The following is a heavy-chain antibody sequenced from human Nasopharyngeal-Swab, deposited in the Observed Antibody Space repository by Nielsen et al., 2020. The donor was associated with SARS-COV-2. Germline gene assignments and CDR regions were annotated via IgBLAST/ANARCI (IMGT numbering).Heavy chain of an antibody. CDR2: ISSSSSYI. D-gene: IGHD2-8*01. J-gene: IGHJ4*02. Sequence: GGSPRLSCAASGFTFSSYSMNWVRQAPGKGLEWVSSISSSSSYIYYADSVKGRFTISRDNAKNSLYLQMNSLRAEDTAVYYCARAEGGLYAPDYWGQGTLVTVSS. CDR3: ARAEGGLYAPDY. CDR1: GFTFSSYS. V-gene: IGHV3-21*01.